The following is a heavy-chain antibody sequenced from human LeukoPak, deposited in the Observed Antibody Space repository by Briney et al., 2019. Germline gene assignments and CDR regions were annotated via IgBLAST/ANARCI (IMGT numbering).Heavy chain of an antibody. CDR1: GGSISSYY. CDR2: IYYSGST. Sequence: PSETLSLTCTVSGGSISSYYWSWIRQPPGKGLEWNGYIYYSGSTNYNPSLKSRVTISVDTSKNQFSLNLSSVTAADTAVYYCARLGTTGYYYYMDVWGKGTTVPVSS. V-gene: IGHV4-59*01. D-gene: IGHD1-1*01. J-gene: IGHJ6*03. CDR3: ARLGTTGYYYYMDV.